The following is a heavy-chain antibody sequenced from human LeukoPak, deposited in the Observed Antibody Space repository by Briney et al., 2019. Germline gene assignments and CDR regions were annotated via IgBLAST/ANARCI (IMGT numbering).Heavy chain of an antibody. J-gene: IGHJ4*02. V-gene: IGHV3-23*01. CDR3: AKDGIAVAGTSAWY. D-gene: IGHD6-19*01. Sequence: GRSLRLSCAASGFTFSSYGMHWVRQALGKGLEWVSGISGSGGSRYYADSVKGRFSISRDNSKNTVHLQMNSLRAEDTAVYYCAKDGIAVAGTSAWYWGQGTQVTVSS. CDR1: GFTFSSYG. CDR2: ISGSGGSR.